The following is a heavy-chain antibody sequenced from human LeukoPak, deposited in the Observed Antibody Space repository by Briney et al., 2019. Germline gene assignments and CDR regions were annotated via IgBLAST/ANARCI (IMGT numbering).Heavy chain of an antibody. J-gene: IGHJ4*02. Sequence: SETLSLTCAVYGGSFSGYYWSWIRQPPGKGLEWIGEINHSGSTNYNPSLKSRVTISVDTSKNQFSLKLSSVTAANTAVYYCARGRYGSGSYPFDYWGQGTLVTASS. CDR1: GGSFSGYY. CDR2: INHSGST. V-gene: IGHV4-34*01. D-gene: IGHD3-10*01. CDR3: ARGRYGSGSYPFDY.